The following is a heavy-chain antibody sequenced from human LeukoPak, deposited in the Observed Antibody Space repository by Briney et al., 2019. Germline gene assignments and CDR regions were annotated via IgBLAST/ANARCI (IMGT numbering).Heavy chain of an antibody. CDR3: ARDSSGYSGYPITGFDY. Sequence: SETLSLTCTVSGGSISSSSYYWGWIRQPPGKGLEWIGSIYYSGSTYYNPSLKSRVTISVDTSKNQFSLKLSSVTAADTAVYYCARDSSGYSGYPITGFDYWGQGTLVTVSS. J-gene: IGHJ4*02. CDR1: GGSISSSSYY. V-gene: IGHV4-39*07. D-gene: IGHD5-12*01. CDR2: IYYSGST.